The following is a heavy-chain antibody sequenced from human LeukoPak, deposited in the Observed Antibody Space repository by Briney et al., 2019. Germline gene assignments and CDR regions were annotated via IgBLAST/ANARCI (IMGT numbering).Heavy chain of an antibody. V-gene: IGHV1-2*02. J-gene: IGHJ4*02. Sequence: ASVKVSCKASGYTFTGYYMHWVRQAPGQGLEWMGWINPNSGGTNYAQKFQGRVTMTRDTSISTAYMELSRLRSDDTAVYYCARDSYSSRWFSDYWGQGTLVTAS. CDR1: GYTFTGYY. D-gene: IGHD6-19*01. CDR2: INPNSGGT. CDR3: ARDSYSSRWFSDY.